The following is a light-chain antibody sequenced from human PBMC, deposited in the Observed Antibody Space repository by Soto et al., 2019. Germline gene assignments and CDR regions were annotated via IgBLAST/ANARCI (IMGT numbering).Light chain of an antibody. Sequence: QSALTQPASVSGSPGQSITISCTGTSRDVGGYNYVSWYQQHPGKAPKLMIYDVSNRPSGVANRFSGSKSGNTASLTISGLQAEDEADYYCSSYTSSSNHVFGTGTKLTVL. CDR3: SSYTSSSNHV. V-gene: IGLV2-14*01. J-gene: IGLJ1*01. CDR2: DVS. CDR1: SRDVGGYNY.